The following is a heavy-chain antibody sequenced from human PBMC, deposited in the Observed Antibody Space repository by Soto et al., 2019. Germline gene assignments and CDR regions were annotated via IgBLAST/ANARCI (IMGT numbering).Heavy chain of an antibody. D-gene: IGHD6-13*01. V-gene: IGHV3-21*01. CDR2: ISSSSSYI. CDR3: ARDRSSDPPQYSSSPSDY. J-gene: IGHJ4*02. Sequence: GGSLRLSCAASGFTFSSYSMNWVRQAPGKGLEWVSSISSSSSYIYYADSVKGRFTISRDNAKNSLYLQMNSLRAEDTAVYYFARDRSSDPPQYSSSPSDYWGQGTLVTVSS. CDR1: GFTFSSYS.